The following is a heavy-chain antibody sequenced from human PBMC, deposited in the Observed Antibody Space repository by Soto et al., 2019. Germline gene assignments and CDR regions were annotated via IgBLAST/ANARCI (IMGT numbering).Heavy chain of an antibody. CDR1: GFTFSSYA. D-gene: IGHD6-13*01. V-gene: IGHV3-30-3*01. J-gene: IGHJ4*02. CDR2: ISYDGSNK. Sequence: HPGGSLRLSCAASGFTFSSYAMHWVRQAPGKGLEWVAVISYDGSNKYYADSVKGRFTISRDNSKNTLYLQMNSLRAEDTAVYYCARDKTAGYWGQGTLVTVSS. CDR3: ARDKTAGY.